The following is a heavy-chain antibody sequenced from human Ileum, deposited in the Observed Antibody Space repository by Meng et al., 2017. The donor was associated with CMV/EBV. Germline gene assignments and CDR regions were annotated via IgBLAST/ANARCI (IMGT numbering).Heavy chain of an antibody. Sequence: GSLRLSCTVSGGSISGYYWSWIRQPPGKGLEWLGYMYYSGKTTYNPSLESRVTISLDTSKNQFSLNLRSVTAADTAVYYCSRVGKDRSGGDCSFDHWGQGTLVTSPQ. CDR2: MYYSGKT. CDR1: GGSISGYY. V-gene: IGHV4-59*01. J-gene: IGHJ4*02. D-gene: IGHD2-21*01. CDR3: SRVGKDRSGGDCSFDH.